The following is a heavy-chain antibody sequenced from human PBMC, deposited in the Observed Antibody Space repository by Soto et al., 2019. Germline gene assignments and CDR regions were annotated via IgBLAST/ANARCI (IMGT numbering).Heavy chain of an antibody. Sequence: EVQLVESGGDLVQPGGSLRLSCAASGFTFSSHWMHWVRRVPGKGLVWVSHINTDGGITGYADSVKGRFTISRDNAKNTLYLQMNGLRVEDTSVYYCTRAAGYCSRTSCYRRAFDIWGQATLVTVSS. CDR2: INTDGGIT. CDR1: GFTFSSHW. V-gene: IGHV3-74*01. D-gene: IGHD2-2*01. J-gene: IGHJ3*02. CDR3: TRAAGYCSRTSCYRRAFDI.